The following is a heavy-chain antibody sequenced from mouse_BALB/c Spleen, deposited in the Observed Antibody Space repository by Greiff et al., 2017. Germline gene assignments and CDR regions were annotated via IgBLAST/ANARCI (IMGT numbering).Heavy chain of an antibody. D-gene: IGHD2-4*01. V-gene: IGHV2-9*02. J-gene: IGHJ4*01. Sequence: LQESGPGLVAPSQSLSITCTVSGFSLTSYGVHWVRQPPGKGLEWLGVIWAGGSTNYNSALMSRLSISKDNSKSQVFLKMNSLQTDDTAMYYCARAMITPYYAMDYWGQGTSVTVSS. CDR1: GFSLTSYG. CDR2: IWAGGST. CDR3: ARAMITPYYAMDY.